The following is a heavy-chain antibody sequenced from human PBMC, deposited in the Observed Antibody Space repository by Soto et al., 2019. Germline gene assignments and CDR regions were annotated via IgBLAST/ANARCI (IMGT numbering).Heavy chain of an antibody. V-gene: IGHV3-30-3*01. J-gene: IGHJ4*02. CDR1: EFTFSTYP. CDR3: AKDNTYYYDNSLLQRHPFDY. CDR2: ISYDGTNT. Sequence: QVLLVESGGGVVQPGRSLRLSCAASEFTFSTYPMHWVRQAPGKGLEWVAVISYDGTNTYYADSVKGRFTISRDNSKNTLNLQMNSLRAEDTAVYYCAKDNTYYYDNSLLQRHPFDYWGQGTLVTVSS. D-gene: IGHD3-22*01.